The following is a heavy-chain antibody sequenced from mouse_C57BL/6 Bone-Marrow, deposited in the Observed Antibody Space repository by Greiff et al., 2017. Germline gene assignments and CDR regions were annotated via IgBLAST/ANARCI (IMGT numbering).Heavy chain of an antibody. CDR2: IYPGGGYT. D-gene: IGHD6-1*01. V-gene: IGHV1-63*01. CDR1: GYTFTNYW. CDR3: ARGATAAIVPYYFGY. Sequence: QVQLKASGAELVRPGTSVKMSCKASGYTFTNYWIGWAQQRPGHGLEWIGDIYPGGGYTYYNEKFKGKATLTTDKSPSTAYMQISRLTSVNSAIYYCARGATAAIVPYYFGYWGQGTTLTVSS. J-gene: IGHJ2*01.